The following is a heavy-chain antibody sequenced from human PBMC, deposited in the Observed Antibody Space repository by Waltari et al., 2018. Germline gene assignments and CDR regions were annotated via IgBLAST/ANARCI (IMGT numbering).Heavy chain of an antibody. V-gene: IGHV4-34*01. CDR3: ARGRTRAAFDI. D-gene: IGHD2-2*01. Sequence: QVQLQQWGAGLLKPSETLSLTCAVYGGSFSGYYWSWIRQPPGKGLEWIGEINHSGRTNYNPALKSRVTISVDTSKNQFSLKLSSVTAADTAVYYCARGRTRAAFDIWGQGTMVTVSS. CDR1: GGSFSGYY. CDR2: INHSGRT. J-gene: IGHJ3*02.